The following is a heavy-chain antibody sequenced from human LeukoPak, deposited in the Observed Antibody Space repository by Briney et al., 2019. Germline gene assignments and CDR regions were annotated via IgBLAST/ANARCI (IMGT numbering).Heavy chain of an antibody. CDR3: ARASPYYYYGMDV. Sequence: ASVKVSCKASGYSFTSNYIHWVRQAPGQGLEWMGMIYPRDGSTSYAQKFQGRVTITADESTSTAYMELSSLRSEDTAVYYCARASPYYYYGMDVWGQGTTVTVSS. J-gene: IGHJ6*02. CDR2: IYPRDGST. V-gene: IGHV1-46*01. CDR1: GYSFTSNY.